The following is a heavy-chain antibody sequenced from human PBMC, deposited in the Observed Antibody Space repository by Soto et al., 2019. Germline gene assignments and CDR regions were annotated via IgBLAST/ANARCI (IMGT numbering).Heavy chain of an antibody. V-gene: IGHV4-61*01. CDR1: GGSVSSGRYY. J-gene: IGHJ5*01. Sequence: SETLSLTCTVSGGSVSSGRYYWIWIRQPPGKGLEWIGYIYYSGLTNYSPSLKSRVAISIDTSKNQFSLILSSVTAADTAVYYCVRTPTSPRRFDSWGQGTLVTVSS. CDR2: IYYSGLT. CDR3: VRTPTSPRRFDS. D-gene: IGHD2-15*01.